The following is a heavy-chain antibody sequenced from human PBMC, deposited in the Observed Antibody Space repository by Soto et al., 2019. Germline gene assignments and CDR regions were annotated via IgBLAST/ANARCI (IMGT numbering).Heavy chain of an antibody. D-gene: IGHD2-2*01. CDR2: ISGSAGST. Sequence: PGGSLRLSCAASGFTFTSYAMNWVRRAPGKGLEWVSAISGSAGSTYYADSVKGRFTISRDNSKNTLSLQTNSLRAEDTAIYFCAKDHYQMSRYYYNYGMDVWGQGTTVTVSS. V-gene: IGHV3-23*01. CDR3: AKDHYQMSRYYYNYGMDV. J-gene: IGHJ6*02. CDR1: GFTFTSYA.